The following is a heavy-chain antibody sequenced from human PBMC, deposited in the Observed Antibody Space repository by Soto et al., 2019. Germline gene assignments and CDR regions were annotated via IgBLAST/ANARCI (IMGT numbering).Heavy chain of an antibody. J-gene: IGHJ4*02. V-gene: IGHV3-15*01. CDR3: TTDSGYRRSSLCFDY. CDR2: IKSKTDGGTI. CDR1: GFAFSNAW. Sequence: EVQLVESGGGLVKPGGSLRLSCAASGFAFSNAWMTWVRQAPGKGLECVGRIKSKTDGGTIDYAAPVKGRFTVSRDDSETTLYLQMNSPKTEDTAVYYCTTDSGYRRSSLCFDYWGQGTQVTVSS. D-gene: IGHD6-6*01.